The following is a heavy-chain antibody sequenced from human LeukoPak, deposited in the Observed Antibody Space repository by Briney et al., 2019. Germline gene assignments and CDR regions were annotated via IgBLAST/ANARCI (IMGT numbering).Heavy chain of an antibody. CDR3: ARVPDIVVVPADAFDI. D-gene: IGHD2-2*01. Sequence: LRLSCAASGFTFSSYSMNWVRQAPGKGLEWIGEINHSGSTNYNPSLKSRVTISVDTSKNQFSLKLSSVTAADTAVYYCARVPDIVVVPADAFDIWGQGTMVTVSS. CDR1: GFTFSSYS. J-gene: IGHJ3*02. CDR2: INHSGST. V-gene: IGHV4-34*01.